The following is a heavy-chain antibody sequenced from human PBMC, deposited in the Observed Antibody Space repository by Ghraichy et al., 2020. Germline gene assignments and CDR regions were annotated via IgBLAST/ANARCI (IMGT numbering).Heavy chain of an antibody. CDR2: ISGGSDSI. CDR3: ARGSLSEWLLPDS. J-gene: IGHJ4*02. V-gene: IGHV3-21*01. Sequence: GGSLRLSCAASGFTFSTYGMNWVRQAPGKRLEWVSSISGGSDSIFYADSVKGRFTISRDNAKNSLYLQMSRLKTDDTAVYYCARGSLSEWLLPDSWGQGTLVTVST. CDR1: GFTFSTYG. D-gene: IGHD3-3*01.